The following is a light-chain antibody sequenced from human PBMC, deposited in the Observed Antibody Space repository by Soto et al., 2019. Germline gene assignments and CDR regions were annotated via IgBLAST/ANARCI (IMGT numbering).Light chain of an antibody. CDR2: EVS. Sequence: QSVLTQPASVSGSPGQSSTISCTGTSSDVGGYNYVSWYQQHPGKAPKLMIYEVSNRPSGVSYRFSGSKSGNTASLAISGLQAEDEADYYCSSYTGSSTLLFGSGTKVTVL. J-gene: IGLJ1*01. CDR1: SSDVGGYNY. CDR3: SSYTGSSTLL. V-gene: IGLV2-14*01.